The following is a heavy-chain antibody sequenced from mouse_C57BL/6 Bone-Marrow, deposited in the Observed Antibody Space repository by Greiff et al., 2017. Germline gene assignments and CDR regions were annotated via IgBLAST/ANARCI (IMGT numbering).Heavy chain of an antibody. CDR3: ARNRRFAY. Sequence: EVQLQESGPGLVKPSQSLSLTCSVTGYSITSGYYWNWIRQFPGNNLEWMGYIRYDGSNNYNPSLKNRISITRDTSKNQFFLKLNSVTTEDTATYYCARNRRFAYWGQGTLVTVSA. CDR1: GYSITSGYY. V-gene: IGHV3-6*01. J-gene: IGHJ3*01. CDR2: IRYDGSN.